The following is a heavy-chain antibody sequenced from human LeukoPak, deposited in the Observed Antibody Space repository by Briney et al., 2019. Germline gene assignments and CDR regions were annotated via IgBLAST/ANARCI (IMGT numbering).Heavy chain of an antibody. CDR3: ARTLLGDFWSGYYSGGGHEWFDP. CDR1: GYSISSGYY. J-gene: IGHJ5*02. Sequence: PSETLSLTCTVSGYSISSGYYWGWIRQPPGKGLEWIGSIYHSGSTYYNPSLKSRVTISVDTSKNQFSLKLSSVTAADTAVYYCARTLLGDFWSGYYSGGGHEWFDPWGQGTLVTVSS. D-gene: IGHD3-3*01. V-gene: IGHV4-38-2*02. CDR2: IYHSGST.